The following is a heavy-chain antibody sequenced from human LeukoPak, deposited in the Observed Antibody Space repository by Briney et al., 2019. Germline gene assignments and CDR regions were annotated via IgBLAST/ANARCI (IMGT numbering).Heavy chain of an antibody. CDR2: ISYDGSNK. CDR1: GFTFSSYG. J-gene: IGHJ6*02. V-gene: IGHV3-30*18. CDR3: AKRLGYGDYQGSYYYYYGMDV. Sequence: GGSLRLSCAASGFTFSSYGMHWVRQAPGKGLEWVAVISYDGSNKYYADSVKGRFTISRDNSKNTLYLQMNSLRAGDTAVYYCAKRLGYGDYQGSYYYYYGMDVWGQGTTVTVSS. D-gene: IGHD4-17*01.